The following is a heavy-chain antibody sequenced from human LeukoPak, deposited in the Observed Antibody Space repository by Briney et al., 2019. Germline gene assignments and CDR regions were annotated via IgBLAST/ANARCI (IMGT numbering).Heavy chain of an antibody. CDR1: GFTFSSYA. D-gene: IGHD1-26*01. CDR2: LSYDGSNK. V-gene: IGHV3-30-3*01. Sequence: GRSLRLSYAASGFTFSSYAMHWVRQAPGKGLEWWAVLSYDGSNKYYADSVKGRFTISRDNSKNTLYLQMNSLRAEDTAVYYCASGDSGSYYYYGMDVWGQGTTVTVSS. J-gene: IGHJ6*02. CDR3: ASGDSGSYYYYGMDV.